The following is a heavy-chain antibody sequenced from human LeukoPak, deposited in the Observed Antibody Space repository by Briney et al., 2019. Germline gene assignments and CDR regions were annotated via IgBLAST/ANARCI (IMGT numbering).Heavy chain of an antibody. CDR3: ARGANYYDSSGYYFYYYYGMDV. CDR2: INPSGGST. J-gene: IGHJ6*02. V-gene: IGHV1-46*01. D-gene: IGHD3-22*01. CDR1: GYTFTSYG. Sequence: ASVKVSCKASGYTFTSYGISWVRQAPGQGLEWMGIINPSGGSTSYAQKFQGRVTMTRDTSTSTVYMELSSLRSEDTAVYYCARGANYYDSSGYYFYYYYGMDVWGQGTTVTVSS.